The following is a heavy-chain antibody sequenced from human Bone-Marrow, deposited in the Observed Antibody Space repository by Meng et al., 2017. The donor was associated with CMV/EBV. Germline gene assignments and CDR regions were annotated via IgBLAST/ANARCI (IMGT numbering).Heavy chain of an antibody. J-gene: IGHJ5*02. CDR2: IYYSGST. CDR3: ARLPGSSTNWFDP. V-gene: IGHV4-31*02. Sequence: GSGGSISSGGYYWSWIRQHPGKGLEWIGYIYYSGSTYYNPSLKSRVTISVDTSKNQFSLKLSSVTAADTAVYYCARLPGSSTNWFDPWGQGTLVTVSS. D-gene: IGHD6-13*01. CDR1: GGSISSGGYY.